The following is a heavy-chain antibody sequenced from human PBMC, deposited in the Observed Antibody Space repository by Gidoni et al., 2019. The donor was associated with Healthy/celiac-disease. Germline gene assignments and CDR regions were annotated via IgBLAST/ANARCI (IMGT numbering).Heavy chain of an antibody. CDR1: GFTFADYA. J-gene: IGHJ4*02. Sequence: EVQLVESGGGLVQPGRSLRLSCAASGFTFADYAMPWVRQAPGKGLEWVSGISWNSGSIGYADSVKGRFTISRDNAKNSLYLQMNSLRAEDTALYYCAKYTRFGELLYGYLDYWGQGTLVTVSS. CDR3: AKYTRFGELLYGYLDY. CDR2: ISWNSGSI. V-gene: IGHV3-9*01. D-gene: IGHD3-10*01.